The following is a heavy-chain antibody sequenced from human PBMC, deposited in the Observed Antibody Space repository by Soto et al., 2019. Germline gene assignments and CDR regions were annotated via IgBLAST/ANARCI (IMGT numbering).Heavy chain of an antibody. CDR1: GGSFSGYY. J-gene: IGHJ6*02. CDR2: INHSGST. D-gene: IGHD6-6*01. V-gene: IGHV4-34*01. Sequence: PSETLSLTCAVYGGSFSGYYWSWIRQPPGKGLEWIGEINHSGSTNCNPSLKSRVTISVDTSKNQFSLKLGSVTAADTAVYYCARGRKEAARPYYYYGMDVWGQGTTVTVSS. CDR3: ARGRKEAARPYYYYGMDV.